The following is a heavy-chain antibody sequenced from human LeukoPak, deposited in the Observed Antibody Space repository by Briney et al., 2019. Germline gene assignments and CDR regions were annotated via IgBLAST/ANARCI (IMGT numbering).Heavy chain of an antibody. J-gene: IGHJ4*02. CDR3: ARGSRFWLGNFFRQPLFFDY. CDR1: GESFSGYD. D-gene: IGHD3-10*01. V-gene: IGHV4-34*01. Sequence: PSETLSLTCAVYGESFSGYDWNWIRQPPGKGLEGIGEINDSGSTNYSPPLQSRVPLSVDTSKNHFSLQLRSVTAAATAVYYCARGSRFWLGNFFRQPLFFDYWGQGNLATVSS. CDR2: INDSGST.